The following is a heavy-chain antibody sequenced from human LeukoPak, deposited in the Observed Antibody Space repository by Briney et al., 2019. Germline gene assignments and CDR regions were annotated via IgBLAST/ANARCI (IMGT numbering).Heavy chain of an antibody. D-gene: IGHD3-10*01. Sequence: GGSLRLSCAGSGFMLSSYWMSWVRHAPRQGLERVANIKQDGSEKYYVDSVKGRFTISRDNAKNSLYLQMNRLRAEDTAVYYCAREGSQSASATYPGNDWGQGTLVTVSS. CDR2: IKQDGSEK. V-gene: IGHV3-7*01. J-gene: IGHJ4*02. CDR3: AREGSQSASATYPGND. CDR1: GFMLSSYW.